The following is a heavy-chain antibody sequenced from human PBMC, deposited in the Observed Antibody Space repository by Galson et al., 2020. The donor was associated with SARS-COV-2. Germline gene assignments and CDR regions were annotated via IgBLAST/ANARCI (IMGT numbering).Heavy chain of an antibody. CDR2: ISYDGSNK. V-gene: IGHV3-30*04. CDR3: ARERLGELSLPFDP. J-gene: IGHJ5*02. D-gene: IGHD3-16*02. Sequence: GGSLRLSCAASGFTFSSYAMHWVRQAPGKGLEWVAVISYDGSNKYYADSVKGRFTISRDNSKNTPYLQMNSLRAEDTAVYYCARERLGELSLPFDPWGQGTLVTVSS. CDR1: GFTFSSYA.